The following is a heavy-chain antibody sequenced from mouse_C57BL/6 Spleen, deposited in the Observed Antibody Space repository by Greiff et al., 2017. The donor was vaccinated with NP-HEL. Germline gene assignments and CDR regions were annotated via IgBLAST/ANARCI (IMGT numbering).Heavy chain of an antibody. Sequence: EVHLVESGGGLVKPGGSLKLSCAASGFTFSDYGMHWVRQAPEKGLEWVAYISSGSSTINYADTVKGRFTISRDNAKNTLFLQMTSLRSEDTAMYYSAREITTVVAPYAMDYWGQGTSVTVSS. V-gene: IGHV5-17*01. CDR2: ISSGSSTI. D-gene: IGHD1-1*01. CDR1: GFTFSDYG. CDR3: AREITTVVAPYAMDY. J-gene: IGHJ4*01.